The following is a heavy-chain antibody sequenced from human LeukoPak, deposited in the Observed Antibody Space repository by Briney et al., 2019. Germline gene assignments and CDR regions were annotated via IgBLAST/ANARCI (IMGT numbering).Heavy chain of an antibody. CDR3: ARVRFLEWLLVDV. CDR2: ISGSGVST. J-gene: IGHJ6*04. Sequence: PGGSLRLSCAASGFRFSSYAMSWVRQAPGKGLEWVSAISGSGVSTYYADSVKGRFTVSRDNAKNSLYLQMNSLRAEDTAVYYCARVRFLEWLLVDVWGKGTTVTVSS. CDR1: GFRFSSYA. D-gene: IGHD3-3*01. V-gene: IGHV3-23*01.